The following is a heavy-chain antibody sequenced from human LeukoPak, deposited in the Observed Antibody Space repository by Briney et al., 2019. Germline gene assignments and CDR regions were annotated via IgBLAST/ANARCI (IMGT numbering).Heavy chain of an antibody. V-gene: IGHV4-39*02. D-gene: IGHD6-13*01. CDR2: IYYSRST. Sequence: TLSLTCTVFGGSISSSSYYWGWIRQPPGKGLEWIGSIYYSRSTYYNPSLKSRVTISVDTSKNQFSLKLSSVTAADTAVYYCAGEVDGYSSSWYDWGARAYYYYSGMDVWGQGTTVTVSS. J-gene: IGHJ6*02. CDR1: GGSISSSSYY. CDR3: AGEVDGYSSSWYDWGARAYYYYSGMDV.